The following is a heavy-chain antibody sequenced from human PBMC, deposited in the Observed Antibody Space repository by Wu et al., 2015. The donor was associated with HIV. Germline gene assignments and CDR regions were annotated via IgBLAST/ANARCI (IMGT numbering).Heavy chain of an antibody. V-gene: IGHV4-38-2*01. CDR2: LYHTGST. J-gene: IGHJ4*02. Sequence: QVQLQESGPGLVKPSETLSLTCVVSGTSVSSDYYWGWIRQTPGKGLEWIGTLYHTGSTYYNPSPKSRVTISVDTSQNHFSLELNSLRSEDTAVYYCAPFPGPKVGPGTPDWGQGTLVIVSS. CDR3: APFPGPKVGPGTPD. CDR1: GTSVSSDYY. D-gene: IGHD1-26*01.